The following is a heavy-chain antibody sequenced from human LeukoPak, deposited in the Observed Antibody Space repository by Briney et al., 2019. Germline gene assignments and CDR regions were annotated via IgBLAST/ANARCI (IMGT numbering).Heavy chain of an antibody. CDR1: GGSISSYY. CDR2: IYYSGST. Sequence: SETLSLTCTVSGGSISSYYWSWIRPPPGKGLEWIGYIYYSGSTNYNPSLKSRVTISVDTSKNQFSLKLSSVTAADTAVYYCARDLVTTVYYGMDVWGQGTTVTVSS. D-gene: IGHD4-4*01. V-gene: IGHV4-59*01. CDR3: ARDLVTTVYYGMDV. J-gene: IGHJ6*02.